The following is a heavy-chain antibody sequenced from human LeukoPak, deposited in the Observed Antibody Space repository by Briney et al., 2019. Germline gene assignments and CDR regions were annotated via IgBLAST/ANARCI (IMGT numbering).Heavy chain of an antibody. D-gene: IGHD5-18*01. CDR2: INHSGST. V-gene: IGHV4-34*01. J-gene: IGHJ5*02. CDR1: GGSFSGYY. Sequence: PSETLSLTCAVYGGSFSGYYWSWIRQPPGKGLEWIGEINHSGSTNYNPSLKSRVTISVDTSKNQFSLKLSSVTVADTAVYYCAKDTAMARDHWFDPWGQGTLVTVSS. CDR3: AKDTAMARDHWFDP.